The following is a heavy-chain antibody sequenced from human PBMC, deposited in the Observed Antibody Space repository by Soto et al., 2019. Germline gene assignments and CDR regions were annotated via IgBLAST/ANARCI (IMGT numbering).Heavy chain of an antibody. J-gene: IGHJ5*02. Sequence: SETLSLTCTVSGGSISSYYWSWIRQPPGKGLEWIGYTYYRGSTNYNPSLKSRVTISVDTSKNQFSLKLSSVTAADTAVYYCARVVGYNWFDPWGQGALVTVSS. V-gene: IGHV4-59*01. D-gene: IGHD2-15*01. CDR2: TYYRGST. CDR3: ARVVGYNWFDP. CDR1: GGSISSYY.